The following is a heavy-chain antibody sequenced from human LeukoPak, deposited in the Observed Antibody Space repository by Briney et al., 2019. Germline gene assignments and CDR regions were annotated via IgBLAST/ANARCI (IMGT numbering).Heavy chain of an antibody. V-gene: IGHV3-74*01. J-gene: IGHJ4*02. Sequence: GGSLRLSCIASGFTFSDYWMHWVRQAPGKGPVWVSRIISDGSSVSYVDSVKGRFIISRDNAKNTLYLQMNSLRAEDTAVYYCARVDVLSGGWGQGTLVTVSS. CDR3: ARVDVLSGG. CDR2: IISDGSSV. D-gene: IGHD2-8*01. CDR1: GFTFSDYW.